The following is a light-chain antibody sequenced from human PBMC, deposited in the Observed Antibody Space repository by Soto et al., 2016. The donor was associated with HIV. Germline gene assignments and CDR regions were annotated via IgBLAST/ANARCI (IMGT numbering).Light chain of an antibody. CDR3: QQYHSNSRT. V-gene: IGKV1-27*01. J-gene: IGKJ1*01. Sequence: DTQMTQSPSSLSASVGDRVTITCRASQDINIYLAWYQQSPGKVPKLLIYAASTLQSGVPSRFSGSGSGTDFTLTISSLQPDDFATYYCQQYHSNSRTFGQGTKVEIK. CDR1: QDINIY. CDR2: AAS.